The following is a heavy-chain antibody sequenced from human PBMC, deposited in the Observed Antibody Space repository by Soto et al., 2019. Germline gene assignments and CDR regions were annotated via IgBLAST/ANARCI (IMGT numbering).Heavy chain of an antibody. Sequence: EVQLVESGGGLVEPGGSLRLSCAASGFSFSNVWMSWVRQAPGKGLEWVGRIKSKTGGGTTDFAAPVKDRFTISRDDSKNTLYLQMNSLKTEDTAVYYCQTAWGLEYWGQGTLVTVSS. CDR1: GFSFSNVW. D-gene: IGHD3-16*01. J-gene: IGHJ4*02. CDR3: QTAWGLEY. V-gene: IGHV3-15*01. CDR2: IKSKTGGGTT.